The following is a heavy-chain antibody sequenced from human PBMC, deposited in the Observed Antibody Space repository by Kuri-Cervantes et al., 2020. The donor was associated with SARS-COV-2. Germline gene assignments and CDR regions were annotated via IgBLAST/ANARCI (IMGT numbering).Heavy chain of an antibody. V-gene: IGHV4-38-2*01. D-gene: IGHD1-14*01. CDR3: ARHPEGDYYYGMDV. Sequence: SETLSLTCAVSGYSISSGYYWGWIRQPPGKGLEWIGSIYHSGSTYYNPSLKSRVTISVDTSKNQFSLKLSSVTAADTAVYYCARHPEGDYYYGMDVWGQGTTVTVSS. CDR1: GYSISSGYY. CDR2: IYHSGST. J-gene: IGHJ6*02.